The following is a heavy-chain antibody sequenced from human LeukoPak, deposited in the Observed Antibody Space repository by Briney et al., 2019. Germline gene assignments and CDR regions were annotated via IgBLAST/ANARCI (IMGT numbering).Heavy chain of an antibody. D-gene: IGHD2-2*01. J-gene: IGHJ4*02. Sequence: SETLSLTCTVSGGSISSYYWSWIRQPPGKGLEWIGYIYYSGSTNYNPSLKSRVTISVDTSKNQFSLKLSSVTAADTAVYYCARSARYCSSTSCPPTPYYFDYWGQGTLVTVSS. CDR2: IYYSGST. V-gene: IGHV4-59*01. CDR3: ARSARYCSSTSCPPTPYYFDY. CDR1: GGSISSYY.